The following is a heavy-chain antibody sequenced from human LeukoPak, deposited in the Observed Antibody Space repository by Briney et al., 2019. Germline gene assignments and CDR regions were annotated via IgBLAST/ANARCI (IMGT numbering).Heavy chain of an antibody. J-gene: IGHJ5*02. CDR2: INPNSGGT. D-gene: IGHD6-19*01. CDR3: AKGRVVAGSKSLTYHWFDP. CDR1: GCTFSGYY. V-gene: IGHV1-2*02. Sequence: ASVKVSCKASGCTFSGYYIHWVRQAPGQGLEWMGWINPNSGGTKYAQNFQGRVTMTRDTSISTAHMGLSRLRSDDTAVYYCAKGRVVAGSKSLTYHWFDPWGQGTLVTVPS.